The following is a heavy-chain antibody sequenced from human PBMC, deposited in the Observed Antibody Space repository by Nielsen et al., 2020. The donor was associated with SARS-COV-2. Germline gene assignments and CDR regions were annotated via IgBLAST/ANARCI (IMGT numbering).Heavy chain of an antibody. CDR1: GGSISTGSHY. V-gene: IGHV4-61*01. Sequence: SETLSLTCIVSGGSISTGSHYWSWIRQPPGKGLEWIGYIFYRGNTNYNPSLKSRVTISVDTSKNQFSLKLSSVTAADTAIYYCARGGYNIYDFDYWGRGTLVTVSS. D-gene: IGHD5-24*01. CDR3: ARGGYNIYDFDY. J-gene: IGHJ4*02. CDR2: IFYRGNT.